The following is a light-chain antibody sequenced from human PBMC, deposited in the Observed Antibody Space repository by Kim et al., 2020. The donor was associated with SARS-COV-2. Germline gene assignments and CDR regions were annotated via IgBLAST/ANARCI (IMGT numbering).Light chain of an antibody. J-gene: IGLJ1*01. CDR3: QSADYTGSFYV. CDR2: RDS. CDR1: ALAKQY. Sequence: PGQTARITCSGDALAKQYVYWYQQKPGQAPLLLIYRDSERPSGIPERFSGSSSGTTATLTISGVQAEDEADYYCQSADYTGSFYVFGIGTKVTVL. V-gene: IGLV3-25*03.